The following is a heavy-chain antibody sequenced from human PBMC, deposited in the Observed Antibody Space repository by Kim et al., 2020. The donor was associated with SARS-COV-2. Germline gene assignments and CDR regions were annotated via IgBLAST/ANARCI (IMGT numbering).Heavy chain of an antibody. CDR2: IKEDGSEQ. Sequence: GGSLRLSCAASGFTFSNFWMIWVRQAPGKGLEWVANIKEDGSEQYYVDSVKGRFTISRDKAKNSVSLQMNSLRVEDTAVYYCARGDAPPTTVVGSREGLIWGQGTLVTVSS. CDR3: ARGDAPPTTVVGSREGLI. V-gene: IGHV3-7*01. D-gene: IGHD6-19*01. CDR1: GFTFSNFW. J-gene: IGHJ4*02.